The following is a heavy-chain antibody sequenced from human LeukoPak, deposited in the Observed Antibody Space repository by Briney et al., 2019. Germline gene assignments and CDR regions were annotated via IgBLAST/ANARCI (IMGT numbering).Heavy chain of an antibody. V-gene: IGHV4-39*07. J-gene: IGHJ4*02. CDR1: SGSISTSNYY. CDR2: IFYSGST. Sequence: SETLSLTCTVSSGSISTSNYYWGWVRQPPGKALEWIGNIFYSGSTYYSPSLKSRVTISLDTSRNQFSLKLSSVTAADTAVYYCARDRGLGAFDYWGQGTLVTVSS. CDR3: ARDRGLGAFDY. D-gene: IGHD3-10*01.